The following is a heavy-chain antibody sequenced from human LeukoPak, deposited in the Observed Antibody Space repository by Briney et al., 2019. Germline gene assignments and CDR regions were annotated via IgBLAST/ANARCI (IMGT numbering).Heavy chain of an antibody. CDR3: ARDSSVVPAAKWDY. V-gene: IGHV1-18*01. D-gene: IGHD2-2*01. CDR1: GYTFTSYG. CDR2: ISAYNGNT. J-gene: IGHJ4*02. Sequence: ASVKVSCKASGYTFTSYGISWVRQASGQGLECMGWISAYNGNTNYAQKLQGRVTMTTDTSTTTAYMELRSLRSDDTAVYYCARDSSVVPAAKWDYWGQGTLVTVSS.